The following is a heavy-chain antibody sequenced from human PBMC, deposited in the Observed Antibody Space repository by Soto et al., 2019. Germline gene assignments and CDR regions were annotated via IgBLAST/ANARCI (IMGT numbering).Heavy chain of an antibody. D-gene: IGHD4-17*01. V-gene: IGHV1-69*02. CDR2: IIPILGIA. Sequence: QVQLVQSGAEVKKPGSSVKVSCKDSGGTFSSYTISWVRQAPGQGLEWMRRIIPILGIANYAQKFQGRVTSTADKSTSTAYMELSSLRSEDTAVYYGARAIGPFCDYQAFDIWGQGTMVTVSS. J-gene: IGHJ3*02. CDR3: ARAIGPFCDYQAFDI. CDR1: GGTFSSYT.